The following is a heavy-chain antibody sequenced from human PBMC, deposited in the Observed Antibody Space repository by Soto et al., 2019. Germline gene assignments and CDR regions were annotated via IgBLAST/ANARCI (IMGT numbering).Heavy chain of an antibody. V-gene: IGHV1-18*01. CDR3: ARDQGANLYFDY. D-gene: IGHD7-27*01. Sequence: QVQLVQSGAEVKKPGASVKVSCKASGYTFTNYGISWVRQAPGQGLEWMGWISAHNGNTKYAQKLQGRVTMTTDTSTSTAYIDLRSRRSDDTAVYYCARDQGANLYFDYWGQGTLVTVSS. CDR2: ISAHNGNT. J-gene: IGHJ4*02. CDR1: GYTFTNYG.